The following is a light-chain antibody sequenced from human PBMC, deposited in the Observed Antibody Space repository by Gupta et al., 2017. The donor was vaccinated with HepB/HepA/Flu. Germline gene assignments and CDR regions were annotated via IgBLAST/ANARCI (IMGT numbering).Light chain of an antibody. CDR3: AFWDDGVNHWV. V-gene: IGLV1-44*01. CDR2: RKD. CDR1: SSNIGGNT. Sequence: QSVVTQLGSASGTPGLRVTLPCSGSSSNIGGNTLNWLQQFPGAAPRLLLYRKDQRPSGVPDRFSGFKSVTSASLALSGLQSEDEAVYYCAFWDDGVNHWVFGGGSMLTVL. J-gene: IGLJ3*02.